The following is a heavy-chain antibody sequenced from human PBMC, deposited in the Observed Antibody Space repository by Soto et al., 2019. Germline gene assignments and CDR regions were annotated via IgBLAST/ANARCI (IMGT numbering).Heavy chain of an antibody. J-gene: IGHJ6*02. CDR2: FYYSGST. V-gene: IGHV4-31*03. CDR1: GGSISSGGYY. CDR3: ARDPGVIGSSYYYGMDV. D-gene: IGHD3-22*01. Sequence: QVQLQESGPGLVKPSQTLSLTCTVSGGSISSGGYYWSWIRQHPGKGLEWIGYFYYSGSTYYNPSLKSRVTISVDTSKNQFSLKLSSVTVADTAVYYCARDPGVIGSSYYYGMDVWGQGTTVTVSS.